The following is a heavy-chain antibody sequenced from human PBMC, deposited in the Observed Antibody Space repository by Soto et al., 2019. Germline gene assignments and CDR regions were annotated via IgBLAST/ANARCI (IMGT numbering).Heavy chain of an antibody. D-gene: IGHD2-15*01. Sequence: EVQLVESGGGLVKPGGSLRLSCAASGFTFNRYSMNWVRQAPGKGLEWGSSISSSSTYIYYADSVKGRFTISRDNAKNSLYLQMNGLRAEDTAVYYCARYCSGGSCYWGQGTLVTVSS. J-gene: IGHJ4*02. CDR1: GFTFNRYS. V-gene: IGHV3-21*01. CDR2: ISSSSTYI. CDR3: ARYCSGGSCY.